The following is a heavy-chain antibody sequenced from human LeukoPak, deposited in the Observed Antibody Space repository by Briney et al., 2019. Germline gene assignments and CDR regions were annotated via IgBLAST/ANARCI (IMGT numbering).Heavy chain of an antibody. CDR3: ARDLRHNWFDP. CDR2: INPSGGST. Sequence: ASVKVSCKASGYAFTRYYMHWVRQAPGQGLEWMGIINPSGGSTSYAQKFQGRVTMTRDTSTSTVYMELSSLRSEDTAVYYCARDLRHNWFDPRGQGALVTVSS. CDR1: GYAFTRYY. J-gene: IGHJ5*02. V-gene: IGHV1-46*01.